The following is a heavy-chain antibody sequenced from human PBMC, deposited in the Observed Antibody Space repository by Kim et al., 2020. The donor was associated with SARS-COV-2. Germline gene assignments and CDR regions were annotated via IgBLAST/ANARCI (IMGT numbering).Heavy chain of an antibody. CDR3: VGPPGYGDYGA. Sequence: GGSLRLSCAVSGFIFSDHYMDWVRQAPGRGLDWVGRIKNKVNSYTTEYAASVKGRFTILRDDSKDSLYLQMNSLKIEDTAMYFCVGPPGYGDYGAWGQGTLVTVSS. V-gene: IGHV3-72*01. CDR1: GFIFSDHY. J-gene: IGHJ5*02. CDR2: IKNKVNSYTT. D-gene: IGHD4-17*01.